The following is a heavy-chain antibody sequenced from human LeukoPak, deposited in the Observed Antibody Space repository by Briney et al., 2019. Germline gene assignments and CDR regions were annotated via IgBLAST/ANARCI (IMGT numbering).Heavy chain of an antibody. D-gene: IGHD3-3*01. Sequence: SETLSLTCTVSGGSISSYYWSWIRQPPGKGLEWIGYIYYSGSTNYNPSLKSRVTISLDTSKNQFSLKLSSVTAADTAVYYCARSEFRRGEWLLYIWGQGTLVTVSS. CDR1: GGSISSYY. CDR2: IYYSGST. J-gene: IGHJ4*02. V-gene: IGHV4-59*01. CDR3: ARSEFRRGEWLLYI.